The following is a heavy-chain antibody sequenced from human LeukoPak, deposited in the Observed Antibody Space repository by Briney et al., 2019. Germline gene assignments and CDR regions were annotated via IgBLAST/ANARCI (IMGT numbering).Heavy chain of an antibody. J-gene: IGHJ4*02. V-gene: IGHV1-2*02. D-gene: IGHD3-3*01. CDR2: INPNSGGT. CDR1: GYTFTGYY. Sequence: ASVNVSCKASGYTFTGYYMHWVRQAPGRGLEWMGWINPNSGGTNYAQKFQGRVTMTRDTSISTAYMELSRLRSDDTAVYYCARDWDFWSGSYFDYWGQGTLVTVSS. CDR3: ARDWDFWSGSYFDY.